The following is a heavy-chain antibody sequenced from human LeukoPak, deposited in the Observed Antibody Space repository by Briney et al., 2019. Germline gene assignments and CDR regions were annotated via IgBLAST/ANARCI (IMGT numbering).Heavy chain of an antibody. CDR2: IYYSGST. D-gene: IGHD2/OR15-2a*01. V-gene: IGHV4-59*01. Sequence: SETLSLTCTVSGGSISSYYWSWIRQPPGKGLEWIGYIYYSGSTNYNPSLKSRVTISVDTSKNQFSLKLSSVTAADTAVYYCARVGVGYYFGAFDIWGQGTMVTVSS. J-gene: IGHJ3*02. CDR3: ARVGVGYYFGAFDI. CDR1: GGSISSYY.